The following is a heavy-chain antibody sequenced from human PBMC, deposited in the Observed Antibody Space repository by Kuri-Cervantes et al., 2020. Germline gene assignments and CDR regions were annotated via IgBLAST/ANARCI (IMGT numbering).Heavy chain of an antibody. CDR2: IIPIFGTA. CDR1: GCTFTGYY. J-gene: IGHJ4*02. V-gene: IGHV1-69*13. D-gene: IGHD2-21*02. CDR3: ARETARGFDY. Sequence: SVKVSCKASGCTFTGYYMHWVRQAPGQGLEWMGGIIPIFGTANYAQKFQGRVTITADESTSTAYMELSSLRSEDTAVYYCARETARGFDYWGQGTLVTVSS.